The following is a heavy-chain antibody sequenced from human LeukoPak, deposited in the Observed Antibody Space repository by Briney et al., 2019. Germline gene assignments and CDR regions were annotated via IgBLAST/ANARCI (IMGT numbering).Heavy chain of an antibody. CDR1: GYSFTSYW. CDR3: ARLDCTNGVCLPWDY. V-gene: IGHV5-51*01. CDR2: IYPGDSDT. Sequence: RGESLKISCKGSGYSFTSYWIGWVRQMPGKGLEWMGIIYPGDSDTRYSPSFQGQVTISADKSISTAYLQWSSLKASDTAMYYCARLDCTNGVCLPWDYWGQGTLVTVSS. D-gene: IGHD2-8*01. J-gene: IGHJ4*02.